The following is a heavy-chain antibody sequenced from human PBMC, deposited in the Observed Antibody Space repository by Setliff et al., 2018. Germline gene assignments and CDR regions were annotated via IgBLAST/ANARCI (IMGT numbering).Heavy chain of an antibody. J-gene: IGHJ6*02. CDR2: IYKGGST. Sequence: SETLSLTCAVSGYSISNGFYWGWVRQPPGKGLEWIGDIYKGGSTYYNPSLRSRVSMSLDTSKRQVSLNLNSVTAADTGVYYCATRTFAVIPHSGLGLDYFYGMDVWGRGTTVTVS. CDR1: GYSISNGFY. CDR3: ATRTFAVIPHSGLGLDYFYGMDV. V-gene: IGHV4-38-2*01. D-gene: IGHD2-21*01.